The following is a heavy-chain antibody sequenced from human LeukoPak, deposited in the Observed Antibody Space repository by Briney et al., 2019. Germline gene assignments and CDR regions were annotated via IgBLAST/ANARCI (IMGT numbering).Heavy chain of an antibody. CDR1: GYTLTRYY. CDR2: INPNRGGT. CDR3: ASTYYYDSSGRNWFDP. V-gene: IGHV1-2*06. Sequence: SVKVSCKASGYTLTRYYMHWVRQAPGQALEWMGRINPNRGGTNYAQKLQGRVTMTRDTSISTAYMELSRLRSDDTAVYYCASTYYYDSSGRNWFDPWGQGTLVTVSS. J-gene: IGHJ5*02. D-gene: IGHD3-22*01.